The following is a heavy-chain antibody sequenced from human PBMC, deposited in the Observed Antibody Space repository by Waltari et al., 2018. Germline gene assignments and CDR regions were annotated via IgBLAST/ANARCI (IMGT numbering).Heavy chain of an antibody. D-gene: IGHD1-26*01. CDR1: GYSIRSGYY. Sequence: QVQLQESGPGLVKPSETLSLTCAASGYSIRSGYYWGWIRQPPGKGLEWIGTIYLSGSTYYIPSLKSRVIISVDTSKNQFSLKLNSGTAADTAGYYCARHGRDLLNYYFDYWGQGTLVTVSS. J-gene: IGHJ4*02. CDR3: ARHGRDLLNYYFDY. CDR2: IYLSGST. V-gene: IGHV4-38-2*01.